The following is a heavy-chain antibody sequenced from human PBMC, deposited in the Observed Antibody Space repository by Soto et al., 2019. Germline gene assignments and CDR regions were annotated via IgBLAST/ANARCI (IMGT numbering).Heavy chain of an antibody. CDR2: IYTSGST. Sequence: PSETLALTCTVYGGSISSYSWSWVRQPAGKGLEWIGRIYTSGSTNYNPSLKSRVTMSVDTSKNQFSLKLSSVTAADTAVYYCARAEPLAGTYTVFCGPGTLVSLSS. CDR3: ARAEPLAGTYTVF. CDR1: GGSISSYS. J-gene: IGHJ4*02. V-gene: IGHV4-4*07. D-gene: IGHD6-19*01.